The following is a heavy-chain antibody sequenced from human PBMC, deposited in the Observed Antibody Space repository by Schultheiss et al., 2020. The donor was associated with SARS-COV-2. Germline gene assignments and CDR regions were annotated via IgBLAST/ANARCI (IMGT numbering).Heavy chain of an antibody. CDR1: GFSLSTSGVG. Sequence: SGPTLVKPTQTLTLTCTFSGFSLSTSGVGVGWIRQPPGKALEWIGYIYYSGNTYFNPSLKSRVAISLDTSKNQFSLNLSSVTAADTAVYYCARSLTAMGEFDPWGQGTLVTVSS. J-gene: IGHJ5*02. D-gene: IGHD5-18*01. CDR2: IYYSGNT. CDR3: ARSLTAMGEFDP. V-gene: IGHV4-31*03.